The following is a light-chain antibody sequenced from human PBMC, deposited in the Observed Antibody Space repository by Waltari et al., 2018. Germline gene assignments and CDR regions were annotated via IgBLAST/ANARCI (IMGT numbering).Light chain of an antibody. CDR1: QGIGNN. V-gene: IGKV1-6*01. CDR2: RAS. CDR3: QQGYNYPRT. J-gene: IGKJ1*01. Sequence: IQMTQSPSSLSASVGDTVTITCQASQGIGNNLNWYQQKPGKAPKLLIYRASSFQSGIPSRLSGSGSGTDFTLTITSLQPEDFATYYCQQGYNYPRTFGQGTKVEIK.